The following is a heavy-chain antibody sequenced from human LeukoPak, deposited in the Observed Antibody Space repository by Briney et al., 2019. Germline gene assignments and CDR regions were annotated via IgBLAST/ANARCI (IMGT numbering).Heavy chain of an antibody. J-gene: IGHJ4*02. Sequence: ASVKVSCKASGYTFTSYYMHWVRQAPGQGLEWMGIINPSGGSTSYAQKFQGRVTMTRDTSTSTVYMELSSLRSEDTAVYYCAREADYVWGGYRYNTPTYFDYWGQGTLVTVSS. CDR1: GYTFTSYY. V-gene: IGHV1-46*01. CDR3: AREADYVWGGYRYNTPTYFDY. CDR2: INPSGGST. D-gene: IGHD3-16*02.